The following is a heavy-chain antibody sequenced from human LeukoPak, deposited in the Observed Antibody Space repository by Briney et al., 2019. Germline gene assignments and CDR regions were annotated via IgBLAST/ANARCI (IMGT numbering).Heavy chain of an antibody. CDR3: ATLLVPAAVRDY. CDR2: IRNDGTNN. D-gene: IGHD2-2*01. V-gene: IGHV3-30*02. Sequence: GGSLRLFCAPSGFTFSTYGIHWVRQPPGKGLEWVAFIRNDGTNNYYADSVKGRFTISRDNSKSTLYLQMNSLRPEDTAVYYCATLLVPAAVRDYWGQGTLVTVSS. CDR1: GFTFSTYG. J-gene: IGHJ4*02.